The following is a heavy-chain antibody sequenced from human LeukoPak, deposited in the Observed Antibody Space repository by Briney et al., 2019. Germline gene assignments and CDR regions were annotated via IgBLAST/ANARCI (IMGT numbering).Heavy chain of an antibody. Sequence: SETLSLTCAVYGGSFSGYYWSWIRQPPGKGLEWIGEINHSGSTNYNPFLKSRVTISVDTSKNQFSLRLTSVTAADTAVYYCARNISGLGLYSHHAYDPAGAFDIWGQGTMVTVSS. CDR2: INHSGST. CDR1: GGSFSGYY. V-gene: IGHV4-34*01. CDR3: ARNISGLGLYSHHAYDPAGAFDI. J-gene: IGHJ3*02. D-gene: IGHD1-20*01.